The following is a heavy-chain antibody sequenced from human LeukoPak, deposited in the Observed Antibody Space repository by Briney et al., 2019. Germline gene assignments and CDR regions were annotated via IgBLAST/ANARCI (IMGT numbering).Heavy chain of an antibody. CDR2: NYSVGAT. V-gene: IGHV3-53*04. CDR1: GFTVSSNY. J-gene: IGHJ4*02. D-gene: IGHD6-6*01. Sequence: GGSLRLSCAASGFTVSSNYMGWVRQAPGKGLEWVSVNYSVGATYYADSVKGRFTISRHNSNNTLYLQINSLRAEDTAVYYCARVQLVPYFDYWGQGTLVTVST. CDR3: ARVQLVPYFDY.